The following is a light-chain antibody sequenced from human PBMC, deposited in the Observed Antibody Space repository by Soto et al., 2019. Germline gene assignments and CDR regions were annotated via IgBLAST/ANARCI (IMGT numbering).Light chain of an antibody. CDR2: DAS. V-gene: IGKV3-15*01. J-gene: IGKJ1*01. CDR3: QQYNDWPLT. Sequence: EVVLTQSPVTLSLSPGERATLSCRASQSFRGLLAWYQQKPGQAPRLLIYDASNRATGIPARFSGTGSGTEFTLTISSLQSEDFALYYCQQYNDWPLTFGQGTKVDIK. CDR1: QSFRGL.